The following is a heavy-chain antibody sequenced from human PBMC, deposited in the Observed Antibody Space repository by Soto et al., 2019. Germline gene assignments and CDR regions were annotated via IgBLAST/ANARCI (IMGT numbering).Heavy chain of an antibody. CDR1: GVSISSYY. CDR2: IYYSGST. Sequence: SETLSLTCTVSGVSISSYYWSWIRQPPGKGLEWIGYIYYSGSTNYNPSLKSRVTISVDTSKNQFSLKLSSVTAADTAVYYCARGDLMWLPTEYWGQGTLVTVSS. CDR3: ARGDLMWLPTEY. V-gene: IGHV4-59*01. J-gene: IGHJ4*02. D-gene: IGHD5-12*01.